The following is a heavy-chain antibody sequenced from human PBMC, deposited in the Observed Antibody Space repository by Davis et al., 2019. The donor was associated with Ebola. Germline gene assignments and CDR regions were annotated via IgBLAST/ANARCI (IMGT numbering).Heavy chain of an antibody. D-gene: IGHD1-1*01. J-gene: IGHJ4*02. CDR3: ARAQFPTTSDH. CDR1: GGTFSSYA. Sequence: SVKVSCKASGGTFSSYAISWVRQAPGQGLEWMGGIIPIFGTANYAQNVQGRVIMTSDTATTTAYMEVGSLRSDDTAVYYCARAQFPTTSDHWGQGTLVTVSS. CDR2: IIPIFGTA. V-gene: IGHV1-69*06.